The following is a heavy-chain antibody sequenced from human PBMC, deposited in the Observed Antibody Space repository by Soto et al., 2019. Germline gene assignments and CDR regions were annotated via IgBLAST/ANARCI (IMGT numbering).Heavy chain of an antibody. D-gene: IGHD2-15*01. J-gene: IGHJ4*02. CDR2: INAGNGNT. Sequence: QVQLVQSGAEEKKPGASVKVSCKASGYTFTSYAMHWVRQAPGQRLEWMGWINAGNGNTKYSQKFQGRVTITRDTTASTVYMELMSLRAEDTAVYDCASSIVAVTALDCWGQGTLVTVSS. CDR1: GYTFTSYA. CDR3: ASSIVAVTALDC. V-gene: IGHV1-3*05.